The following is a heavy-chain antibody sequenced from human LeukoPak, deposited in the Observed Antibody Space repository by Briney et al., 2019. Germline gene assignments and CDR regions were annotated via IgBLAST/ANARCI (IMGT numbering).Heavy chain of an antibody. V-gene: IGHV4-4*07. CDR3: ARADYGSGTPYAFDI. D-gene: IGHD3-10*01. CDR2: IYTSGST. Sequence: SETLSLTCTVSGGSISSYYWSWIRQPAGKGLEWIGRIYTSGSTNYNPSLKSRVTIPVDTSKNQFSLKLSSVTAADTAVYYCARADYGSGTPYAFDIWGQGTMVTVSS. J-gene: IGHJ3*02. CDR1: GGSISSYY.